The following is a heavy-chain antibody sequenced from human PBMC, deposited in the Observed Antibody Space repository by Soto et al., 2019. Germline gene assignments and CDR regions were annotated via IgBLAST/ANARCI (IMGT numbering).Heavy chain of an antibody. V-gene: IGHV1-3*01. CDR1: GYTFTSYA. Sequence: ASVKVSCKASGYTFTSYAMHWVRQAPGQRLEWMGWINAGNGNTKYSQKFQGRVTITRDTSASTAYMELRSLRSEDTAVYYCARDLYCSSTSCYRVFDYWGQGTLVTVYS. J-gene: IGHJ4*02. CDR3: ARDLYCSSTSCYRVFDY. D-gene: IGHD2-2*02. CDR2: INAGNGNT.